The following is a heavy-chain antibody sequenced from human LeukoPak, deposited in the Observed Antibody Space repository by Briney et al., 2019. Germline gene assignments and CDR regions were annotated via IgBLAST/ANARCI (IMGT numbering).Heavy chain of an antibody. D-gene: IGHD4-11*01. CDR1: GYTFTDYY. Sequence: ASVKVSCKASGYTFTDYYMHWVRQAPGQGLEWMGRINPNSGGTNYEQKFEGRVTMTRDTSISTMYLEVTRLRSDDTAVYYCARAHDYSNYIASYWGQGTLVTVS. CDR2: INPNSGGT. CDR3: ARAHDYSNYIASY. J-gene: IGHJ4*02. V-gene: IGHV1-2*06.